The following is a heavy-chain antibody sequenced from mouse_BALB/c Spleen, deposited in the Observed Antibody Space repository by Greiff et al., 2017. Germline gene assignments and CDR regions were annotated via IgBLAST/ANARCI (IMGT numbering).Heavy chain of an antibody. V-gene: IGHV2-5-1*01. CDR2: IWRGGST. J-gene: IGHJ4*01. CDR3: AKKGDGSSFDAMDY. Sequence: VQLQQSGPSLVQPSQSLSITCTVSGFSLTSYGVHWVRQSPGKGLEWLGVIWRGGSTDYNAAFMSRLSITKDNSKSQVFFKMNSLQADDTAIYYCAKKGDGSSFDAMDYWGQGTSVTVSS. CDR1: GFSLTSYG. D-gene: IGHD1-1*01.